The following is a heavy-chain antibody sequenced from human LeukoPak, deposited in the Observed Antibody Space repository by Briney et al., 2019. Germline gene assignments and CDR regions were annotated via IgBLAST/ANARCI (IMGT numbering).Heavy chain of an antibody. CDR1: GFTFDDYA. CDR3: AKDIGSGTFDY. Sequence: GGSLRLSCAASGFTFDDYAMHWVRQAPGKGLEWVSGISWNSGSIGYADSVKGRFTISRDNAKNSLYLQMNSLRAEDTALYYCAKDIGSGTFDYWGQGTLVTVSS. V-gene: IGHV3-9*01. D-gene: IGHD6-19*01. CDR2: ISWNSGSI. J-gene: IGHJ4*02.